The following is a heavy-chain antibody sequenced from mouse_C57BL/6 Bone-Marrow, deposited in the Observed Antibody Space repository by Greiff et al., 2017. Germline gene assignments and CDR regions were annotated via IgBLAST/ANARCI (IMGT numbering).Heavy chain of an antibody. V-gene: IGHV1-85*01. CDR2: IYPRDGST. D-gene: IGHD1-1*01. J-gene: IGHJ1*03. CDR3: AREEFDGSSGDWCFDV. Sequence: VQLQESGPELVKPGASVKLSCKASGYTFTSYDINWVKQRPGQGLEWIGWIYPRDGSTKYNEKFKGKATLTVDTSSSTAYMELHSLTSEDSAVYFCAREEFDGSSGDWCFDVWGTGATVTVSS. CDR1: GYTFTSYD.